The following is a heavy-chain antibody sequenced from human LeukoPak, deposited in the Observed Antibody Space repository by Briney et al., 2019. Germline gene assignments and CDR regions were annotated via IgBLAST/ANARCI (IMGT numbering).Heavy chain of an antibody. Sequence: SETLSLTCTVSGGSISSYYWSWIRQPPGKGLEWIGYIYYSGSTNYNPSLKSRVTISVDTSKNQFSLKLSSVTAADTAVYYCARLKSNVFGDAFDIWGQGTMVTVSS. D-gene: IGHD2-21*01. CDR2: IYYSGST. V-gene: IGHV4-59*01. CDR1: GGSISSYY. CDR3: ARLKSNVFGDAFDI. J-gene: IGHJ3*02.